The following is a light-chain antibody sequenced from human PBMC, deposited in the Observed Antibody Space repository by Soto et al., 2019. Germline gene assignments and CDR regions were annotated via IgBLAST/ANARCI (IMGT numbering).Light chain of an antibody. CDR3: QQSYSTLSYT. CDR2: AAS. CDR1: QGISSY. Sequence: DIQLTQSPSSLSASVRDTVTITCRASQGISSYLNWYQQKPGKAPELLIYAASSLQSGVPSRFSGSGFGTDFTLTIDNLQPEDFATYYCQQSYSTLSYTFGQGTKLEIK. V-gene: IGKV1-39*01. J-gene: IGKJ2*01.